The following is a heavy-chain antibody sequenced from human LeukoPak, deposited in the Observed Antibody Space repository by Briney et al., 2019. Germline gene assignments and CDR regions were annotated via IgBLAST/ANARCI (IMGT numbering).Heavy chain of an antibody. CDR2: ISSSSSYI. CDR3: ARDHLGGALEAIWFDP. Sequence: GGSLRLSCAASGFTFSSYSMNWVRQAPGKGLEWVSSISSSSSYIYYADSVKGRFTISRDNAKNSLYLQMNSLRAEDTAVYYCARDHLGGALEAIWFDPWGQGTLVTVSS. V-gene: IGHV3-21*01. J-gene: IGHJ5*02. CDR1: GFTFSSYS. D-gene: IGHD3-16*01.